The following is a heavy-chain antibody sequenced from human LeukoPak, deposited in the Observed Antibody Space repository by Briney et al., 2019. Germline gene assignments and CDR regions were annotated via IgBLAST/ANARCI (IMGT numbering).Heavy chain of an antibody. V-gene: IGHV1-2*02. CDR2: INPNSGGT. CDR3: ARDNYYDSSGSLDY. D-gene: IGHD3-22*01. J-gene: IGHJ4*02. Sequence: ASVKVSCKASGYTFTSYGISWVRQAPGQGLEWMGWINPNSGGTNYAQKFQGRVTMTRDTSISTAYMELSRLRSDDTAVYYCARDNYYDSSGSLDYWGQGTLVTVSS. CDR1: GYTFTSYG.